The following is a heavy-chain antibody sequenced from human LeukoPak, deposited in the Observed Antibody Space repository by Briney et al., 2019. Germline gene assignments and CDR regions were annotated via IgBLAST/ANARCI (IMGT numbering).Heavy chain of an antibody. Sequence: SETLSLTCTVSGYSISSGYYWGWIRQPPGKGLEWIGSIYHSGSTYYIPSLKSRVTISVGTSKNQFSLKLSSVTAADTALYYCARHVLPQWELRRGYLDFWGQGILVTVSS. V-gene: IGHV4-38-2*02. CDR2: IYHSGST. D-gene: IGHD1-26*01. CDR1: GYSISSGYY. J-gene: IGHJ4*02. CDR3: ARHVLPQWELRRGYLDF.